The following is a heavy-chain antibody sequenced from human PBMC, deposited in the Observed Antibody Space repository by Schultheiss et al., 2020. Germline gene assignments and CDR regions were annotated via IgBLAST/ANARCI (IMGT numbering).Heavy chain of an antibody. CDR2: INYSGGT. CDR3: ARVLQSVGIDY. Sequence: SQTLSLTCTVSGGSISSYYWSWIRQHPGKGLEWIGYINYSGGTNYNPSLKSRVTISVETSKNQFSLRLSSVTPADTAVYYCARVLQSVGIDYWGQGSLVTVSS. CDR1: GGSISSYY. D-gene: IGHD2/OR15-2a*01. J-gene: IGHJ4*02. V-gene: IGHV4-59*01.